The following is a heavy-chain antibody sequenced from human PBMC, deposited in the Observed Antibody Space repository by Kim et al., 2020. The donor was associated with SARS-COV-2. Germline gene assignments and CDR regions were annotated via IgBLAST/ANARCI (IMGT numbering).Heavy chain of an antibody. V-gene: IGHV3-23*01. Sequence: GGSLRLSCAASGFTFSSHAMSWVRQAPGKGLEWVSHISISGVSTYYTDSVKGRFTISRDNSKNTLYLQMSSLRAEDTAVYYCARGGLLIRRFDSWGQGTLVTVSS. D-gene: IGHD3-22*01. CDR2: ISISGVST. J-gene: IGHJ4*02. CDR1: GFTFSSHA. CDR3: ARGGLLIRRFDS.